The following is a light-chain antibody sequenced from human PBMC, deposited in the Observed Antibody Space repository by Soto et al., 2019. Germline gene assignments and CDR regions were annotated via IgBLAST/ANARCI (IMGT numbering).Light chain of an antibody. V-gene: IGKV3-15*01. CDR1: QSVAYN. Sequence: EIVMTQSPATLSVSPGERATLSCRASQSVAYNLAWYQQKPCQAPRLLIYGASTRATGIPARFSGSGSGTEFTLTISSLQSEDFAVYFCQQYNNWYTFGQGTRLEIK. J-gene: IGKJ2*01. CDR2: GAS. CDR3: QQYNNWYT.